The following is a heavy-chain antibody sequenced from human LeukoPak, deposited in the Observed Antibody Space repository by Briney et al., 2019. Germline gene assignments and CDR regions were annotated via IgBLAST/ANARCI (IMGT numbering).Heavy chain of an antibody. CDR3: AVNSWYRVDP. D-gene: IGHD6-13*01. V-gene: IGHV4-4*02. CDR1: GVSISSDNW. CDR2: IYHSGNT. Sequence: PSETLSLTCAVSGVSISSDNWWSWVRHPPGKVLEWIGDIYHSGNTNYNPSLKSRVTISMDNSKNQFSLNLNSLTAADTALYYCAVNSWYRVDPWGQGTLVTVSS. J-gene: IGHJ5*02.